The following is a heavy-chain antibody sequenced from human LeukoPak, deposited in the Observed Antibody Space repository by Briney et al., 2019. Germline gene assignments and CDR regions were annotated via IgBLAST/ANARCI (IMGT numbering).Heavy chain of an antibody. D-gene: IGHD6-19*01. CDR3: AKGHNSGWSGHFDY. V-gene: IGHV3-23*01. CDR2: ITGSGDNT. Sequence: GGFLRLSCAASGFPFSSYAMSWVRQAPGKGLEWVSVITGSGDNTNYADSVKGRFTISRDNSKNTLYLQMNSLRAEDTAIYYCAKGHNSGWSGHFDYWGQGTLVTVSS. CDR1: GFPFSSYA. J-gene: IGHJ4*02.